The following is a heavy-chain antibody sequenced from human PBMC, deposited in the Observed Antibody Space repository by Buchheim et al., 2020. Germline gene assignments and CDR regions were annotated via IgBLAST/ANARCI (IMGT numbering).Heavy chain of an antibody. CDR2: ICNSGST. Sequence: QVQLQESGPGLVKPSGTLSLTCAVSGGSISSSNWWSWVRQPPGKGLEWIGEICNSGSTNYNPSLKSRFTISVDKSKNQFPLKLSCLTAADTAVYYCAGSPVLHHLVRVYYGIDVWGQGTT. J-gene: IGHJ6*02. D-gene: IGHD2/OR15-2a*01. CDR3: AGSPVLHHLVRVYYGIDV. CDR1: GGSISSSNW. V-gene: IGHV4-4*02.